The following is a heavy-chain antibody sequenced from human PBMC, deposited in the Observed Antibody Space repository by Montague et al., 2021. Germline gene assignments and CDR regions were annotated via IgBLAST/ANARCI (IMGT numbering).Heavy chain of an antibody. CDR1: GFSFSSYA. D-gene: IGHD2-2*01. CDR3: ARRARSLYHFDN. J-gene: IGHJ4*02. CDR2: INDRGGET. V-gene: IGHV3-23*01. Sequence: SLRLSCEAPGFSFSSYAMGWVRQAPGRGLEWVSIINDRGGETHHAGSVKGRFTLSRDNSMSTLYLQMNTMGVEDTAVYYCARRARSLYHFDNWGQGTLVTVSS.